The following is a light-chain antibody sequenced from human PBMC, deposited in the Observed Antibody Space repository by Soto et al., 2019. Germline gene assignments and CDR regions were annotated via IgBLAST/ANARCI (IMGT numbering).Light chain of an antibody. CDR3: QQVNSFPST. CDR1: QGISSH. V-gene: IGKV1-9*01. Sequence: IPLTQSPSSLSASVGDRVTITYRASQGISSHLAWYQQKPGKAPKLLIYAASTLQTGVPSRFSGGGSGTDFTLTLSSLQPEDFATYYCQQVNSFPSTFGQGTRLEMK. CDR2: AAS. J-gene: IGKJ5*01.